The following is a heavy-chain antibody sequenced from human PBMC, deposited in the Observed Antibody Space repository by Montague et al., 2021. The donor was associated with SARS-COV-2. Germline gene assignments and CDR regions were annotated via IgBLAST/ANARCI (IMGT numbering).Heavy chain of an antibody. V-gene: IGHV6-1*01. CDR3: ASSGITLTGLDAFDI. D-gene: IGHD3-9*01. CDR2: TYYRSKWDS. CDR1: GDSVSSKSVA. Sequence: CAISGDSVSSKSVAWNWIRQSPSRDLEWLGRTYYRSKWDSDYAEXVKRRLVITPDTSKNQVSLQLNSVIPEDTAVYFCASSGITLTGLDAFDIWGQGTMVTVSS. J-gene: IGHJ3*02.